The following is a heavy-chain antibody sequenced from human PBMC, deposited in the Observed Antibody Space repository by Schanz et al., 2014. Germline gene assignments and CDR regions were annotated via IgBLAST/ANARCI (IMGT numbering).Heavy chain of an antibody. J-gene: IGHJ4*02. V-gene: IGHV1-18*01. Sequence: QVQLVQSGGEVKTPGASVKVSCKASGYTFTRSGISWVRQAPGQGLEWMGWIGGADGNTKCAQKFQGRVTMTTDTSTSTVYMELRSLTSDDSAVYYCARDRDQWDGNYLDYWGQGTLVTVSS. CDR3: ARDRDQWDGNYLDY. D-gene: IGHD1-26*01. CDR1: GYTFTRSG. CDR2: IGGADGNT.